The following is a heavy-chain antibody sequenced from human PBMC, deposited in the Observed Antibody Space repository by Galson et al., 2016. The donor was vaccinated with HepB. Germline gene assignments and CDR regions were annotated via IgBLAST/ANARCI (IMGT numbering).Heavy chain of an antibody. J-gene: IGHJ4*02. D-gene: IGHD5-24*01. Sequence: SLRLSCAASGFNFSAVGMHWFRQAPGKGLEWVAVVSFDGTIPYYGDSVRGRFIISRDNSKRTIFLQMSSLRVDDTAVYYCAKKSGDDLDYWGQGTLVIVS. CDR1: GFNFSAVG. V-gene: IGHV3-30*18. CDR3: AKKSGDDLDY. CDR2: VSFDGTIP.